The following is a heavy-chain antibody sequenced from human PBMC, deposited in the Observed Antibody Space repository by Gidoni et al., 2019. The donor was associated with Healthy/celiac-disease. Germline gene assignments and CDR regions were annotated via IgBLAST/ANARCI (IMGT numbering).Heavy chain of an antibody. CDR2: IIPIFGTA. Sequence: QVQLVQSGAEVKKPGSSVKVSCKASGGTFSSYAISWVRQAPGQGLEWMGGIIPIFGTANYAQKFQGRVTITADESTSTAYMELSSLRSEDTAVYYCARDSGYDSLHYYYYGMDVWGQGTTVTVSS. J-gene: IGHJ6*02. V-gene: IGHV1-69*01. D-gene: IGHD5-12*01. CDR3: ARDSGYDSLHYYYYGMDV. CDR1: GGTFSSYA.